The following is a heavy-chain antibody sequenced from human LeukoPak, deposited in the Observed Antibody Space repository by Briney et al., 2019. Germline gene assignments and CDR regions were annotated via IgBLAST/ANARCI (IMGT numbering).Heavy chain of an antibody. Sequence: GGSLRLSCAASGFTFSSYPIHWVRQAPGKGLEWVAVISSDGSSKYYADSVKVRFTISRGNSENTLYLQMNSLRAEDTAVYYCARSLEKATIRTSLDYWGQGTLVAVSS. V-gene: IGHV3-30-3*01. J-gene: IGHJ4*02. D-gene: IGHD5-24*01. CDR3: ARSLEKATIRTSLDY. CDR1: GFTFSSYP. CDR2: ISSDGSSK.